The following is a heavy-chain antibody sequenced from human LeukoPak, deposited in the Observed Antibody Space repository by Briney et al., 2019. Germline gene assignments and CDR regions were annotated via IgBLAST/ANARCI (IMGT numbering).Heavy chain of an antibody. J-gene: IGHJ4*02. Sequence: GGSLRLSCAASGFTFSTYTMHWVRQAPGKGLEWVALIRHDGGDKFYADSVKGRFTVSRDNSKNTLYLQMSSLRAEDTAVYFCAREVNWNYALTWGRGTLVTVSS. D-gene: IGHD1-7*01. V-gene: IGHV3-33*01. CDR3: AREVNWNYALT. CDR2: IRHDGGDK. CDR1: GFTFSTYT.